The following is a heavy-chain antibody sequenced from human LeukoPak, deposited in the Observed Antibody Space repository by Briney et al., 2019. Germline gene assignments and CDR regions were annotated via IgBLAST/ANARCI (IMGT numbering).Heavy chain of an antibody. J-gene: IGHJ4*02. CDR2: VSGSGDSK. Sequence: GGSLRLSCAASGFIFSDYYMTWIRQAPGKGLEWVSDVSGSGDSKFYADSVKGRFTISRDNAKKSLYLQVSSLRAEDTAVYYCARRAYNNHFFDYWGQGTLVTVSP. D-gene: IGHD4-11*01. CDR1: GFIFSDYY. V-gene: IGHV3-11*01. CDR3: ARRAYNNHFFDY.